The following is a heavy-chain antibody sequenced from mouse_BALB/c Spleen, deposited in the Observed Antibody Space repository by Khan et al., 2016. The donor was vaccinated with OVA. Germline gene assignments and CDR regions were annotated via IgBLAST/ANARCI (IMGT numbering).Heavy chain of an antibody. CDR3: ASHLTGSFAY. Sequence: EVQLVESGGDLMKPGGSLKLSCAASGFTFSAYSMSWVRQTPDKRLEWVASINSDGYYTYYPDSVQGRFTISRNNAKNTLSLQMHSLKSEDTAIXYCASHLTGSFAYWGQVTLVTVSA. CDR2: INSDGYYT. D-gene: IGHD4-1*01. J-gene: IGHJ3*01. CDR1: GFTFSAYS. V-gene: IGHV5-6*01.